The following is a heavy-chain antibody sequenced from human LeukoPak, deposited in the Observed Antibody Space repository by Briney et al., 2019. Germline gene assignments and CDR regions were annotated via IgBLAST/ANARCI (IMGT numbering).Heavy chain of an antibody. CDR1: GFTFSNYV. V-gene: IGHV3-23*01. J-gene: IGHJ4*02. Sequence: GGSLRLSCAASGFTFSNYVMSWVRQAPAKGLEWVSAISGSGRSTYYADSVKGRFTISRDNSKDTLYLQMNSLRVEDTAVYYCAKDLYPGRDGYPGRFDYWGQGTLVTVSS. CDR3: AKDLYPGRDGYPGRFDY. D-gene: IGHD5-24*01. CDR2: ISGSGRST.